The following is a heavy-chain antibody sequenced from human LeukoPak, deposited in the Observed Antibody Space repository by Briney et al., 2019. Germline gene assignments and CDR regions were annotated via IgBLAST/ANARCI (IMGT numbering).Heavy chain of an antibody. J-gene: IGHJ4*02. CDR2: IYYSGST. V-gene: IGHV4-59*01. CDR1: GGSISSYY. CDR3: ARSKDISPGYCFDY. D-gene: IGHD3-9*01. Sequence: KPSETLSLTCTVSGGSISSYYWSWIRQPPGKGLEWIGYIYYSGSTNYNPSLKSRVTISVDTSKNQFSLKLSSVTAADTAVYYCARSKDISPGYCFDYWGQGTLVTVSS.